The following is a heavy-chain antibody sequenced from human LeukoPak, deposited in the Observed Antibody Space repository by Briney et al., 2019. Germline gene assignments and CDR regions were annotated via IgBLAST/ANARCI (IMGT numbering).Heavy chain of an antibody. J-gene: IGHJ4*02. CDR1: GFTFSNYW. D-gene: IGHD2/OR15-2a*01. Sequence: PGGSLRLSCAASGFTFSNYWMSWVRQAPGKGLEWVAHINKDGSEIYYVDSVKGRFTISRDNAKNSLYLQMNSLRAEDTALYYCAREALYGQGFDYWGQGTLVTVSS. CDR2: INKDGSEI. CDR3: AREALYGQGFDY. V-gene: IGHV3-7*03.